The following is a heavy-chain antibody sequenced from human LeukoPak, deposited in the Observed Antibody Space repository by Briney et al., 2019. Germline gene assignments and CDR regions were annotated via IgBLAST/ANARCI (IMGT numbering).Heavy chain of an antibody. V-gene: IGHV1-18*01. CDR2: ISPYNGNT. CDR3: ARDVEGSSGLGYFDY. Sequence: ASVKVSCKASDYTFTSYGISWVRQAPGQGLEWMGWISPYNGNTNYAQILQGRVTMTTDTSTSTAYMELRSLRSDDTAVYYCARDVEGSSGLGYFDYWGQETLVTVSS. D-gene: IGHD6-19*01. J-gene: IGHJ4*02. CDR1: DYTFTSYG.